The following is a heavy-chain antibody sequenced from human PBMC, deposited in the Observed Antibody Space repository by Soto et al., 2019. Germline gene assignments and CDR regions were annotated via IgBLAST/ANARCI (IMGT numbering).Heavy chain of an antibody. CDR1: GFTFTSSA. D-gene: IGHD3-22*01. CDR2: IVVGSGNT. J-gene: IGHJ4*02. V-gene: IGHV1-58*01. Sequence: SVKVSCKASGFTFTSSAVQWVRQARGQRLEWIGWIVVGSGNTNYAQKFQERVTITRDMSTSTAYMELSSLRSEDTAVYYCARLYYYDTSGYYYVEDYWGQGTLVTVSS. CDR3: ARLYYYDTSGYYYVEDY.